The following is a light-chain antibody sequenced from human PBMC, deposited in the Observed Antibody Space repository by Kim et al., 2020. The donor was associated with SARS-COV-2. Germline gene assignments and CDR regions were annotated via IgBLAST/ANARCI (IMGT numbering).Light chain of an antibody. V-gene: IGLV3-1*01. Sequence: GSPGQTASITCSGDKLGDKYACWYQQKPGQSPVLVIYQDSKRPSGIPERFSGSNSGNTATLTISGTQAMDEADYYCQAWDSSTAVFGGGTQLTVL. J-gene: IGLJ3*02. CDR3: QAWDSSTAV. CDR1: KLGDKY. CDR2: QDS.